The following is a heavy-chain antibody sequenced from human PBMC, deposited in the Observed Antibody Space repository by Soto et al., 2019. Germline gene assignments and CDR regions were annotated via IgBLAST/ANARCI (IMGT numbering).Heavy chain of an antibody. CDR2: INSDGSST. V-gene: IGHV3-74*01. D-gene: IGHD3-22*01. Sequence: EVQLLESGGGVVQPGLSLRLSCAASGFTLSRYWMHWVRQAPGKGLVWVSRINSDGSSTSYADSVKGRFTISRDNAKNTLYLQMNSLGAEDTAVYYCARDTGTGYYDSSGYNYDWGQGTLVTVSS. J-gene: IGHJ4*02. CDR3: ARDTGTGYYDSSGYNYD. CDR1: GFTLSRYW.